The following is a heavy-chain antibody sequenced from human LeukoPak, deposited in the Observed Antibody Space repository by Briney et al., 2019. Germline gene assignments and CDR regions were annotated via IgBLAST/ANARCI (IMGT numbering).Heavy chain of an antibody. CDR2: IKQVEDEK. D-gene: IGHD5-24*01. V-gene: IGHV3-7*01. CDR3: ARDGYKDRYFDY. CDR1: GFTLSRHW. Sequence: GGSLRHSCAASGFTLSRHWMSWVRQAPGKGLEWVANIKQVEDEKYYVDSVRGRFTISKDNAKNSVFLQMTSLRAEDTAVYYCARDGYKDRYFDYWGQGTLVTVSS. J-gene: IGHJ4*02.